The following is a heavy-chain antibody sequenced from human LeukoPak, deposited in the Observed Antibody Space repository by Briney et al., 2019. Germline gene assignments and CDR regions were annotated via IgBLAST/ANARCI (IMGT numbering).Heavy chain of an antibody. CDR1: GFTFSSYS. D-gene: IGHD6-19*01. CDR2: ISSSSSYI. V-gene: IGHV3-21*01. J-gene: IGHJ4*02. CDR3: ATTLRSGWYGGDY. Sequence: KTGGSLRLSCAASGFTFSSYSMNWVRQAPGKGLEWVSSISSSSSYIYYADSVKGRFTISRDNAKNSLYLQMNSLRAEDTAVYYCATTLRSGWYGGDYWGQGTLVTVSS.